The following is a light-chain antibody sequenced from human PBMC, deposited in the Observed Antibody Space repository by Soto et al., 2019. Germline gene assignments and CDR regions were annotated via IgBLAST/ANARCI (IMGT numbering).Light chain of an antibody. J-gene: IGKJ1*01. Sequence: DIQMDQSPPSLSASVGDRVTISCRASQPITYFLNWDQQKPGEAHKLLIYVVSTMQGGVPSRFRGSGSGTEFTLNIGSRQAEDSGSYYCQQGYSSPRTFGEGTKVEIK. CDR3: QQGYSSPRT. CDR1: QPITYF. CDR2: VVS. V-gene: IGKV1-39*01.